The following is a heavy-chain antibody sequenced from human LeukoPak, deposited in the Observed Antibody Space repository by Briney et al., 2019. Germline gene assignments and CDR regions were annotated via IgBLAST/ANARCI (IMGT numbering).Heavy chain of an antibody. CDR3: APTRYSSGWSWLDY. J-gene: IGHJ4*02. CDR2: IYYSGST. Sequence: SETLSLTCTVSGGSISSYYWGWNRQPPGKGLEWIGSIYYSGSTYYNPSLKSRVTISVDTSKNQFSLKLSSMTAADTAVYYCAPTRYSSGWSWLDYWGQGTLVTVSS. CDR1: GGSISSYY. D-gene: IGHD6-19*01. V-gene: IGHV4-39*01.